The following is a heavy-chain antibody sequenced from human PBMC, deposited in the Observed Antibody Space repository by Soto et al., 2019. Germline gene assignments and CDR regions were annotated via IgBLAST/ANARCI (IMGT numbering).Heavy chain of an antibody. D-gene: IGHD2-21*01. J-gene: IGHJ4*02. Sequence: ETLSLTCSVSGGSFSNYYWTWIRQPPGKGLDWIGYIYYSGITNYYPSLKSRVSMSVGTSKNQFSLKLTSVTAADTAIYYCARGVMASGLFYFDYWGQGTLVTVSS. V-gene: IGHV4-59*01. CDR2: IYYSGIT. CDR1: GGSFSNYY. CDR3: ARGVMASGLFYFDY.